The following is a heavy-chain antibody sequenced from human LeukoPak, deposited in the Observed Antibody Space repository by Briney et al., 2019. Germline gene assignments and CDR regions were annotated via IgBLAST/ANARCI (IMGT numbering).Heavy chain of an antibody. D-gene: IGHD6-19*01. V-gene: IGHV4-34*01. Sequence: SETLSLTCAVYGGSFSGYYWSWFRPPPGKGLEWIGEINHSGSTNYNPSLKSRVTISVDTSKNQFSLKLSSVTAADTAVYYCAAYSSGWGRFDYWGQGTLVTVSS. J-gene: IGHJ4*02. CDR3: AAYSSGWGRFDY. CDR2: INHSGST. CDR1: GGSFSGYY.